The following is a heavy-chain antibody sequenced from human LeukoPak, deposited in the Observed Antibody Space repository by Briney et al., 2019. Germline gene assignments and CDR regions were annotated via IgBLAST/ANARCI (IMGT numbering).Heavy chain of an antibody. CDR1: GGSISSYY. J-gene: IGHJ5*02. D-gene: IGHD6-19*01. Sequence: SETLSLTYTVSGGSISSYYWSWLRQPPGKGLVWIGYIYYSGSTNYNPSLKSRVHISVDTSKNQSPLELSSVTAGNTAAYYCVGAQVRGLVPRWFDVGGQGTRVGVSA. CDR3: VGAQVRGLVPRWFDV. V-gene: IGHV4-59*12. CDR2: IYYSGST.